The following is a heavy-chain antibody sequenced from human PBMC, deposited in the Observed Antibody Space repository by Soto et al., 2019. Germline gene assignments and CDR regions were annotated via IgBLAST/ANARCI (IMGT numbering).Heavy chain of an antibody. CDR2: ISWNSGSI. J-gene: IGHJ4*02. CDR1: GFTFGDYA. V-gene: IGHV3-9*01. Sequence: EVQLVESGGGLVQPGRSLRLSCAASGFTFGDYAMQWVRQAPGKGLEWVSAISWNSGSIDYADSMKGRFTISRDNAKNSLYLQMNSLRAEDTALYYCAKSHTTSGWYVTTDYWGQGTRVTVSS. D-gene: IGHD6-19*01. CDR3: AKSHTTSGWYVTTDY.